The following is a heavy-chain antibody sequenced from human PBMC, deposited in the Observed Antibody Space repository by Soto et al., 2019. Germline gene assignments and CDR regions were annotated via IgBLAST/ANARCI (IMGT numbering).Heavy chain of an antibody. CDR2: IYSGGST. J-gene: IGHJ3*02. CDR3: ARDLADFAFDI. CDR1: GFTVSSNY. V-gene: IGHV3-66*01. Sequence: LGGSLRLSCAASGFTVSSNYMSWVRQAPGKGLEWVSVIYSGGSTYYADSVKGRFTISRDNSKNTLYLQMNSLRAEDTAVYYCARDLADFAFDIWGQGTMVTVSS.